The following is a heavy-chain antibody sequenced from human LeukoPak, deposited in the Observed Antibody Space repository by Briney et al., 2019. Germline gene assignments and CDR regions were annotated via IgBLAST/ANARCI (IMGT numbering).Heavy chain of an antibody. CDR3: ARVPSDY. V-gene: IGHV3-21*05. CDR2: IRSSSSYI. Sequence: NPGGSLRLSCAASGFTFSTYSMNWVRQAPGKGLEWVSYIRSSSSYIYYADSVKGRFTISRDNAKNSVYLEMNSLRVEDTAVYYCARVPSDYWGQGTLVTVSS. CDR1: GFTFSTYS. J-gene: IGHJ4*02.